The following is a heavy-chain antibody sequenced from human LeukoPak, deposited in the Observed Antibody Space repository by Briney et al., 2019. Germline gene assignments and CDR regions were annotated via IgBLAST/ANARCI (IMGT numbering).Heavy chain of an antibody. CDR2: IRSNGATA. CDR1: GFSFSSFA. CDR3: ARGQEFDDGVFDS. Sequence: GGSLRLSCAASGFSFSSFAMTWVRQAPGKGLEWVSTIRSNGATAYNADSVKGRFTISRDNSKNTVYLQLNSLRVEDTAIYYCARGQEFDDGVFDSWGQGTLVTVSS. V-gene: IGHV3-23*01. J-gene: IGHJ4*02. D-gene: IGHD1-1*01.